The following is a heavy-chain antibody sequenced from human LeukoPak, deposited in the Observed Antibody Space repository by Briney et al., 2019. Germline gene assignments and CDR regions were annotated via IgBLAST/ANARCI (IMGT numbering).Heavy chain of an antibody. CDR1: GYTFTSYG. J-gene: IGHJ6*02. CDR2: ISAYNGNT. D-gene: IGHD2-15*01. V-gene: IGHV1-18*01. CDR3: ARDQGSEAVLYYYYGMDV. Sequence: GASVKVSCKASGYTFTSYGISWVRQARGQGLEWMGWISAYNGNTNYAQKPQGRVTMTTDTSTSTAYMELRSLRSDDTAVYYCARDQGSEAVLYYYYGMDVWGQGTTVTVSS.